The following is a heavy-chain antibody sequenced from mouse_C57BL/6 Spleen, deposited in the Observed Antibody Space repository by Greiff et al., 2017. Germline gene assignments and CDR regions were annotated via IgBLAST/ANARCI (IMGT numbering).Heavy chain of an antibody. D-gene: IGHD1-1*01. CDR3: ARPPYGSSSYFDY. J-gene: IGHJ2*01. CDR1: GYTFTDYY. V-gene: IGHV1-75*01. Sequence: QVQLKQSGPELVKPGASVKISCKASGYTFTDYYINWVKQRPGQGLEWIGWIFPGSGSTYYNEKFKGKATLTVDKSSSTAYMLLRSLTSEDSAVYFCARPPYGSSSYFDYWGQGTTLTVSS. CDR2: IFPGSGST.